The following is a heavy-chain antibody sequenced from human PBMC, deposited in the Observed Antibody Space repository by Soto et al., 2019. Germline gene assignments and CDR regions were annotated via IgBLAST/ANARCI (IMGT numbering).Heavy chain of an antibody. J-gene: IGHJ5*02. CDR1: DFTFGDYA. CDR3: TSFYGDYVSDWFDP. V-gene: IGHV3-49*04. Sequence: QPGGSLRFSCTASDFTFGDYAMNWVRQAPGKGLEWVGFIRRKAYGVTTEYAASVKGRFTVSRDDSKSIAYLQMNSLKTEDTAVYYCTSFYGDYVSDWFDPWGQGTMVTVSS. D-gene: IGHD4-17*01. CDR2: IRRKAYGVTT.